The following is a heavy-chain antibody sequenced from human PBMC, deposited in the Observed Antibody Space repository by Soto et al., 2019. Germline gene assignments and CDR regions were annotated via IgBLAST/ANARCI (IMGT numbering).Heavy chain of an antibody. D-gene: IGHD3-22*01. J-gene: IGHJ4*02. CDR3: ARGWDYYDSSGLFDY. CDR2: IWYDGSNK. V-gene: IGHV3-33*01. Sequence: VAVIWYDGSNKYYADSVKGRFTISRDNSKNTLYLQMNSLRAEDTAVYYCARGWDYYDSSGLFDYWGQGTLVTVSS.